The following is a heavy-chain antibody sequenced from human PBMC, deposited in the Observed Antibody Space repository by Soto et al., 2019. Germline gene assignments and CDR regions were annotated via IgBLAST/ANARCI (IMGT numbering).Heavy chain of an antibody. CDR3: ARDPLGFGDLDS. Sequence: EVHLAESGGRLVQPGGSLRLSCAASGFTFNNHAMTWVRQAPGKGLEWVATVSSGGGATYYADSVKGRFTVSRANSKNTVSLHMDSLRADDTARYYSARDPLGFGDLDSWGPGTLLTVSS. V-gene: IGHV3-23*04. CDR1: GFTFNNHA. CDR2: VSSGGGAT. J-gene: IGHJ4*02. D-gene: IGHD3-10*01.